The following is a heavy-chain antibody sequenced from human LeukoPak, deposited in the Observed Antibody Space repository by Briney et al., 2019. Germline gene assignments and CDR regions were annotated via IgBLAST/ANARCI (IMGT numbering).Heavy chain of an antibody. V-gene: IGHV1-46*01. CDR3: ARVLWFGAANWFDP. J-gene: IGHJ5*02. CDR1: GYTFTSYY. CDR2: INPSGGST. Sequence: ASVKVSCKASGYTFTSYYMHWVRQAPGQGLEWMGIINPSGGSTSYAQKFQGRVTMTRDMSTSTAYMELSRLRSDDTAVYYCARVLWFGAANWFDPWGQGTLVTVSS. D-gene: IGHD3-10*01.